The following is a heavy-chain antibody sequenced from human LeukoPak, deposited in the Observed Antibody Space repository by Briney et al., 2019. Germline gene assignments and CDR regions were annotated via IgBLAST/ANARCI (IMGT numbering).Heavy chain of an antibody. V-gene: IGHV1-2*02. D-gene: IGHD2-2*02. Sequence: ASVKVSCKASGYTFTGYYMHWVRQAPGQGLEWMGWINPNSGGTNYAQKFQGRATMTRDTSISTAYMELSRLRSDDTAVYYCARSKLHEKGYCSSTSCYTLAYWGQGTLVTVSS. J-gene: IGHJ4*02. CDR3: ARSKLHEKGYCSSTSCYTLAY. CDR2: INPNSGGT. CDR1: GYTFTGYY.